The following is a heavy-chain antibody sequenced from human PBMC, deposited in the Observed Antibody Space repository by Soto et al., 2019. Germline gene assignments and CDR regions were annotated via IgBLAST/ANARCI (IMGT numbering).Heavy chain of an antibody. CDR1: GFPFSGYG. V-gene: IGHV3-33*01. CDR2: IWYDGSNK. J-gene: IGHJ4*02. D-gene: IGHD6-6*01. Sequence: GGSLRLSCAASGFPFSGYGMNWVRQAPGKGLEWVTLIWYDGSNKYYVDSVKGRFTISRDNAKNSLYLQMNSLRDEDTAVFYCARVLLEYSSSSGFRRSIDYWGQETLVTVSS. CDR3: ARVLLEYSSSSGFRRSIDY.